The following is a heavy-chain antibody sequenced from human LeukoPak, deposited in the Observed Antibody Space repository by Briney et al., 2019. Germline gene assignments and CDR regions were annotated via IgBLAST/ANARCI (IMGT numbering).Heavy chain of an antibody. CDR3: EREGYAIWSDP. J-gene: IGHJ5*02. D-gene: IGHD2-8*01. Sequence: PGGSLRLSCAAPGFTFSSYSMNWVRQTPGKGLEWVSSISSSSSYIYYADSVKGRFTISRDNAKNSLYLQMNSLRAEDTAVYYCEREGYAIWSDPWGQGTLVTVTS. V-gene: IGHV3-21*01. CDR1: GFTFSSYS. CDR2: ISSSSSYI.